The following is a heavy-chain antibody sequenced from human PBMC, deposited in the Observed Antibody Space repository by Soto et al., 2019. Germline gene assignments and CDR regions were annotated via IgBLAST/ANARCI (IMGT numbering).Heavy chain of an antibody. J-gene: IGHJ4*02. Sequence: QLQLQESGPGLVRPSETLSLTCTVSGGSISSSYYYWGWIRQPPGKGLEWIGYIYYSGGTYYNPSLKSRVTLSVDTSKNQFSLRLSSVTAADTAVYSCARHDSRSGYSPDYWGQGTLVTVSS. CDR1: GGSISSSYYY. D-gene: IGHD3-3*01. V-gene: IGHV4-39*01. CDR3: ARHDSRSGYSPDY. CDR2: IYYSGGT.